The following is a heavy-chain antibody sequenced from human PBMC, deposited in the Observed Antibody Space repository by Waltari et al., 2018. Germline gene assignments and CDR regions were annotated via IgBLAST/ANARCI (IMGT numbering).Heavy chain of an antibody. D-gene: IGHD5-18*01. J-gene: IGHJ6*02. CDR2: MNPNSGNT. CDR1: GYTFTSYD. V-gene: IGHV1-8*01. Sequence: QVQLVQSGAEVKKPGASVKVSCKASGYTFTSYDINWVRQAPGQGLEWMGWMNPNSGNTGYAQKFQGRVTMTRNTSISTAYMELSSLRSEDTAVYYCASVDTAMARTNYYYYYGMDVWGQGTTVTVSS. CDR3: ASVDTAMARTNYYYYYGMDV.